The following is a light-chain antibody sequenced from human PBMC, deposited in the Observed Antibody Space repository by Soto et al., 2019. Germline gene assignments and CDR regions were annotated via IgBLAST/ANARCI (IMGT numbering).Light chain of an antibody. CDR1: QSVSSY. CDR2: DAS. CDR3: QQSSNWPLT. Sequence: EIVLTQSPATLSLSPGERATLSCRASQSVSSYLAWYQQKPGQAPRLLIYDASNRATGIPARFSGSGSGTDFALNIDILEPEDFAVYYCQQSSNWPLTFGGGTKVEIK. J-gene: IGKJ4*01. V-gene: IGKV3-11*01.